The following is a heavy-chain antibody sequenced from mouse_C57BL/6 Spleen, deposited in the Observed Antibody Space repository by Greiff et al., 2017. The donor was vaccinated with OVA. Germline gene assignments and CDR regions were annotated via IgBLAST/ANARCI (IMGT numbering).Heavy chain of an antibody. CDR3: ARLGWDYPMGGDY. D-gene: IGHD4-1*01. CDR1: GYTFTSYW. J-gene: IGHJ4*01. CDR2: IDPSDSYT. Sequence: QVQLQQPGAELVMPGASVKLSCKASGYTFTSYWMHWVKQRPGQGLEWIGEIDPSDSYTNYNQKFKGKSTLTVDKSSSTAYMQLSSLTSEDSAVYYCARLGWDYPMGGDYWGQGTSVTVSS. V-gene: IGHV1-69*01.